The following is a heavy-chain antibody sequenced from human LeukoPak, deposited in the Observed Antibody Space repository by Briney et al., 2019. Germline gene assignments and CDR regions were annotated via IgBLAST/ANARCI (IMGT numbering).Heavy chain of an antibody. V-gene: IGHV3-33*06. Sequence: PGRSLRLSCAASGFTFSSYGMHWVRQAPGKGLEWVAVMWYDGSNKYYADSVKGRFTISRDNSKNTLYLQMNSLRAEDTAVYYCAKEYSSYSLSGARDPFDYWGQGTLVTVSS. J-gene: IGHJ4*02. CDR1: GFTFSSYG. CDR2: MWYDGSNK. D-gene: IGHD6-6*01. CDR3: AKEYSSYSLSGARDPFDY.